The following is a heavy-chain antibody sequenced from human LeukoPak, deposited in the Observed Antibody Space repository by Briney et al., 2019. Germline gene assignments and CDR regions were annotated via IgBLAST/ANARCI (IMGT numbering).Heavy chain of an antibody. V-gene: IGHV1-18*01. D-gene: IGHD3-9*01. J-gene: IGHJ4*02. CDR3: ARDRATLRGNNYDLLTGYYTGWDY. CDR1: GYTFTSYG. CDR2: VSTYNGNT. Sequence: ASVKVSCKASGYTFTSYGISWVRQAPGQGLEWMGWVSTYNGNTTYAQNLQGRVTMTTDRSTSTAYMELRSLTSDDTAVYYCARDRATLRGNNYDLLTGYYTGWDYWAQGTLVSVSS.